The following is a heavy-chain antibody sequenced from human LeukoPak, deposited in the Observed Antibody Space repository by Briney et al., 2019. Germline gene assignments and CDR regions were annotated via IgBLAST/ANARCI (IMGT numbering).Heavy chain of an antibody. CDR3: AKDVLRYFDWFSFWFDP. D-gene: IGHD3-9*01. Sequence: PGGSLRLSCAASGFTFSSYAMSWVRQAPGKGLEWVSAISGSGDSTYYADSVKGRFTISRDNSKNTLYLQMNSLRAEDTAVYYCAKDVLRYFDWFSFWFDPWGQGTLVTVSS. CDR1: GFTFSSYA. V-gene: IGHV3-23*01. J-gene: IGHJ5*02. CDR2: ISGSGDST.